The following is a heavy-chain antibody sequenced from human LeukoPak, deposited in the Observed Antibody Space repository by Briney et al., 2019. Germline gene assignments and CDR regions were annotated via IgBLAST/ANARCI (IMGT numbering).Heavy chain of an antibody. D-gene: IGHD6-13*01. V-gene: IGHV3-33*01. CDR2: IWPDGSNK. J-gene: IGHJ4*02. Sequence: GGSLRLSCEAAGFAFSSYSMHWVRQAPGKGLEWVAAIWPDGSNKYYANSVKGRFTISRDNSKNTLYLQMNSLRGDDAAIYYCARELAAWGQGTLVTVSS. CDR3: ARELAA. CDR1: GFAFSSYS.